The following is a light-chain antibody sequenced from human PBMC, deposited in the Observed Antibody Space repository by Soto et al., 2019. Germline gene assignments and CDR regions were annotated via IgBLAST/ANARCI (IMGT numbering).Light chain of an antibody. CDR3: QHRGRWPRT. CDR1: QSVSSY. V-gene: IGKV3-11*01. J-gene: IGKJ2*01. Sequence: EIVLTQSPATLSLSPGERATLSCRASQSVSSYLAWYQQKPGQAPRLLIYGASNRATGIPARFSGSGSGTDFTLTSSSLEPEDFAVYYCQHRGRWPRTFGQGTKLE. CDR2: GAS.